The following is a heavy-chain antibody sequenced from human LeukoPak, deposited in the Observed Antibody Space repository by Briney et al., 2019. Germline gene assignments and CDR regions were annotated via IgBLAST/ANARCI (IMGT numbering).Heavy chain of an antibody. CDR3: AREEFDQIDY. CDR1: GYSISSGYY. D-gene: IGHD3-10*01. V-gene: IGHV4-61*02. Sequence: SETLSLTCTVSGYSISSGYYWGWIRQPAGKGLEWIGRIYTSGSTNYNPSLKSRVTISVDTSKNQFSLKLSSVTAADTAVYYCAREEFDQIDYWGQGTLVTVSS. J-gene: IGHJ4*02. CDR2: IYTSGST.